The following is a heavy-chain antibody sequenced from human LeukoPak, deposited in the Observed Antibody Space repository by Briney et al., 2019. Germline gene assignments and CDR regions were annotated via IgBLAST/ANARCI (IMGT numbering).Heavy chain of an antibody. CDR2: TYYSGST. V-gene: IGHV4-39*01. CDR1: GGSISSSSYY. J-gene: IGHJ4*02. CDR3: ARRGNYDYVWGSYHIPPDY. D-gene: IGHD3-16*02. Sequence: SETLSLTCTVSGGSISSSSYYWGRIRQPPGKGLEWIGSTYYSGSTYYNPSLKSRVTISVDTFKNQFSLKLSSVTAADTAVYYCARRGNYDYVWGSYHIPPDYWGQGTLVTVSS.